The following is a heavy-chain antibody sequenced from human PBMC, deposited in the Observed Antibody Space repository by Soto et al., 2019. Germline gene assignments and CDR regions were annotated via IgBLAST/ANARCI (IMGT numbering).Heavy chain of an antibody. J-gene: IGHJ4*02. CDR2: VNTDGSSR. Sequence: EVQLVESGGDLVQPGGSLSLSCAASGFSFSGYWMHWVRQAPGKGLVWVSRVNTDGSSRTYADSVKGRFTISRDNAKNTLYLQMSGLRVDDTAVYYCVRAASRGDDWGQGTLVTVSS. V-gene: IGHV3-74*01. CDR3: VRAASRGDD. D-gene: IGHD3-10*01. CDR1: GFSFSGYW.